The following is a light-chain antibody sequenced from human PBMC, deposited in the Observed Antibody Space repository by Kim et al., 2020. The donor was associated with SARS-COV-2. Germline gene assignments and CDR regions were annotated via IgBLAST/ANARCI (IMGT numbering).Light chain of an antibody. J-gene: IGKJ2*01. V-gene: IGKV1-5*01. CDR3: QQYNSYPYT. CDR1: RSMSSL. CDR2: DAS. Sequence: SASVADRVTITGRASRSMSSLLAVYQQKPGKAPKLLIYDASSLESGVTSRFSGSVSGTEFTLTISSLQPDYFATYYCQQYNSYPYTFGQVTKLEI.